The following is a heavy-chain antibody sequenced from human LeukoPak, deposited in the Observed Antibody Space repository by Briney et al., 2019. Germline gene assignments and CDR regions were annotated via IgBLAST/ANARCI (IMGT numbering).Heavy chain of an antibody. CDR1: GFTFSSYG. CDR3: AKDFRVMTFGGGQSRDDAFDI. V-gene: IGHV3-30*18. J-gene: IGHJ3*02. CDR2: ISYNGSDK. Sequence: GGSLRLSCAASGFTFSSYGTHWVRQAPGKGLEWVAVISYNGSDKYYADSVKGRLTISRDNSRNTLYLQMNSLRAEDTAVYYCAKDFRVMTFGGGQSRDDAFDIWGQGTMVTVSS. D-gene: IGHD3-16*01.